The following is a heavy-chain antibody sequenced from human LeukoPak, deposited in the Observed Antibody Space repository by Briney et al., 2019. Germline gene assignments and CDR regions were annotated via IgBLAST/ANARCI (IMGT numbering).Heavy chain of an antibody. V-gene: IGHV3-48*03. CDR2: ISTSGSTI. J-gene: IGHJ4*02. Sequence: GGSLRLSCAASGFIFSSYEMNWVRQAPGKGLEWVSYISTSGSTIYYADSVKGRFTISRDNSKNTLYLQMNSLRAEDTAFYYCAKDPGYDILTGYFDYWGQGTLVTVSS. CDR1: GFIFSSYE. CDR3: AKDPGYDILTGYFDY. D-gene: IGHD3-9*01.